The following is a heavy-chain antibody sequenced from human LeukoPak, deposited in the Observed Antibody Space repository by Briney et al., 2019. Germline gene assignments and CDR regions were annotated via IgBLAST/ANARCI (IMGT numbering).Heavy chain of an antibody. CDR1: GFTFSSYA. J-gene: IGHJ4*02. CDR3: ARELFGSGSCPDY. D-gene: IGHD3-10*01. V-gene: IGHV3-33*01. Sequence: PGGSLRLSCTARGFTFSSYAIHWLRQAPGKGREGVALVWHDGSNKYYADSVKGRFTISRDNSKNTVYLQMNSLRAEDTAVYYCARELFGSGSCPDYWGQGTLVTVSS. CDR2: VWHDGSNK.